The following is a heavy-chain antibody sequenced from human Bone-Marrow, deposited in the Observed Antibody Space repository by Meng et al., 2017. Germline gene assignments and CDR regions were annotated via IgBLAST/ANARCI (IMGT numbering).Heavy chain of an antibody. CDR1: GFTFSNAW. CDR3: TTGREQDYGDYVGRYYFDY. Sequence: GESLKISCAASGFTFSNAWMSWVRQAPGKGLEWVGRIKSKTDGGTTDYAAPVKGRFTISRDDSKNTLYLQMNSLKTEDTAVYYCTTGREQDYGDYVGRYYFDYWGQGILVTVSS. CDR2: IKSKTDGGTT. V-gene: IGHV3-15*01. D-gene: IGHD4-17*01. J-gene: IGHJ4*02.